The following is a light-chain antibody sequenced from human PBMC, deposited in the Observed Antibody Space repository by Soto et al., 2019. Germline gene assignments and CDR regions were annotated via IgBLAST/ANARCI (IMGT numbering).Light chain of an antibody. Sequence: QSALTQPASVSGSPGQSITISCTGTSSDVGSYSLLSWYQHHPGKAPKLIIYEDIKGPSGVSNRFSGSKSGNTASLRISGLQAEDKADYYCYTYAGGSTYLFGTGTKVTVL. J-gene: IGLJ1*01. CDR1: SSDVGSYSL. CDR2: EDI. CDR3: YTYAGGSTYL. V-gene: IGLV2-23*01.